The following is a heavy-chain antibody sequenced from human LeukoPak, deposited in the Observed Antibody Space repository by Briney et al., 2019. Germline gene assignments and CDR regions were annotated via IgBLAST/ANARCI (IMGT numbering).Heavy chain of an antibody. CDR3: AKLPPTVTTQENYFDY. J-gene: IGHJ4*02. Sequence: PGRSLRLSCAASGFTFSSYAMHWVRQAPGKGLEWVAVISYDGSNKYYADSVKGRFTISRDNSKNTLYLQMNSLRAEDTAVYYCAKLPPTVTTQENYFDYWGQGTLVTVSS. CDR2: ISYDGSNK. V-gene: IGHV3-30-3*01. CDR1: GFTFSSYA. D-gene: IGHD4-11*01.